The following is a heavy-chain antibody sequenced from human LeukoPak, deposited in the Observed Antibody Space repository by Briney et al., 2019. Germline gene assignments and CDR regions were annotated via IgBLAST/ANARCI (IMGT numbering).Heavy chain of an antibody. D-gene: IGHD3-10*01. CDR3: VRGTPTPGMDY. CDR2: IDTTTGSP. J-gene: IGHJ4*02. Sequence: ASVKVSCMASGYPFSAHFLNWVRQAPGQGLEWMGNIDTTTGSPRYAQDFTGRFVFSLDTSVSTAYLQITSLKADDTAAYYCVRGTPTPGMDYWGQGTQVTVSS. V-gene: IGHV7-4-1*02. CDR1: GYPFSAHF.